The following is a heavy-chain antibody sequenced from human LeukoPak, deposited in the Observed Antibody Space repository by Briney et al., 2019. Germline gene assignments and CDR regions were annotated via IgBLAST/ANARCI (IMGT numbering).Heavy chain of an antibody. Sequence: GGSLRLSCAASGFTVSSNYMSWVRQAPGKGLEWVSYISSSSSTIYYADSVKGRFTISRDNAKNSLYLQMNSLRAEDTAVYYCASLTKHDYGAFDIWGQGTMVTVSS. CDR2: ISSSSSTI. V-gene: IGHV3-48*01. D-gene: IGHD4-17*01. CDR3: ASLTKHDYGAFDI. J-gene: IGHJ3*02. CDR1: GFTVSSNY.